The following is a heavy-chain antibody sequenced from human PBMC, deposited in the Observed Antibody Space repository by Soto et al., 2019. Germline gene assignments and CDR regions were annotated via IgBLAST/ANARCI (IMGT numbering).Heavy chain of an antibody. CDR1: GFTFSSYW. V-gene: IGHV3-74*01. D-gene: IGHD6-6*01. J-gene: IGHJ4*02. CDR3: ARVGSEQLVPDY. Sequence: GGSLRLSCAASGFTFSSYWMHWVRQAPGKGLVWVSRINSDGSSTSYADSVKGRFTISRDNAKNTLYLQMNSLRPEDTAVYYCARVGSEQLVPDYWGQGTLVTVSS. CDR2: INSDGSST.